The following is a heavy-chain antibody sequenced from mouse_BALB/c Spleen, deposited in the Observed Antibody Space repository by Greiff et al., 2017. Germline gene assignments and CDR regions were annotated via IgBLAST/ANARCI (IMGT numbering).Heavy chain of an antibody. CDR2: IDPFNGGT. V-gene: IGHV1S135*01. D-gene: IGHD2-1*01. CDR3: ARGGNYDLLYDFDY. Sequence: VQLQQSGPELMKPGASVKISCKASGYSFTSYYMHWVKQSHGKSLEWIGYIDPFNGGTSYNQKFKGKATLTVDKSSSTAYMHLSSLTSEDSAVYYCARGGNYDLLYDFDYWGQGTTLTVSS. CDR1: GYSFTSYY. J-gene: IGHJ2*01.